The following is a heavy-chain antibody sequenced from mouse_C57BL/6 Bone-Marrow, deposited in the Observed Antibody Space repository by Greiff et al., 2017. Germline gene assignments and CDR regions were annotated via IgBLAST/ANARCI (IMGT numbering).Heavy chain of an antibody. CDR1: GFNIKNTY. CDR3: ARYPPYYYGSSWYYDV. V-gene: IGHV14-3*01. Sequence: EVKVVESVAELVRPGASVKLSCTASGFNIKNTYMHWVKQRPEQGLEWIGRIDPANGNTKYAPKFQGKATITADTSSNTAYLQLSSLTSEDTAIYYSARYPPYYYGSSWYYDVWGTGTTVTVSS. D-gene: IGHD1-1*01. CDR2: IDPANGNT. J-gene: IGHJ1*03.